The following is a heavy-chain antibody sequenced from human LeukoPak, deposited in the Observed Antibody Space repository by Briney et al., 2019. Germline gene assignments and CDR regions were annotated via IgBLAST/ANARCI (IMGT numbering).Heavy chain of an antibody. CDR2: TYHRSRWGN. Sequence: SQTLSLTCAISGDSVSNNIATCNWVRQSPSRGLEWLGRTYHRSRWGNDYAISVKGRITINPDTSRNQFSLQLNSVTPEDTAVYYCVRDSDDYYWALDFWGQGTPVTVSS. CDR3: VRDSDDYYWALDF. V-gene: IGHV6-1*01. CDR1: GDSVSNNIAT. J-gene: IGHJ4*02. D-gene: IGHD3-10*01.